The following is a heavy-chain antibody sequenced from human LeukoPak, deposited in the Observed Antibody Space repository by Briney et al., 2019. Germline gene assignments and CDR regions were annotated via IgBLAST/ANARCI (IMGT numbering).Heavy chain of an antibody. CDR1: GFTFRSYA. CDR2: ISGSGGST. J-gene: IGHJ4*02. CDR3: AKKGFGELVIDY. V-gene: IGHV3-23*01. D-gene: IGHD3-10*01. Sequence: GGSLRLSCAASGFTFRSYAMSWVRQAPGKGLEWVSAISGSGGSTYYADSVKGRFTISRDNSKNTLYLQMNSLRAEDTAVYYCAKKGFGELVIDYWGQGTLVTVSS.